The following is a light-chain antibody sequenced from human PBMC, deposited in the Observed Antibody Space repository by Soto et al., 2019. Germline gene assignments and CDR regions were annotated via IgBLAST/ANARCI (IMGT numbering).Light chain of an antibody. Sequence: EIVVTQSPATLSVSPGERATLSCRARQSVSRNFAWYQQKPGQDPRLLIYGASTRATGITARFSGSVSGTDFALTISSLQSEDVAVYYCQQYNNGYTFGQGTKLEIK. CDR1: QSVSRN. V-gene: IGKV3-15*01. J-gene: IGKJ2*01. CDR3: QQYNNGYT. CDR2: GAS.